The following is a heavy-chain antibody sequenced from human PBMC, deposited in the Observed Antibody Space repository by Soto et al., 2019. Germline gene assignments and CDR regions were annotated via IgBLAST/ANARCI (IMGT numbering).Heavy chain of an antibody. CDR2: TYYRSKWYN. CDR1: VDIVSSNSAA. J-gene: IGHJ6*02. V-gene: IGHV6-1*01. Sequence: SQTLSLTCAISVDIVSSNSAAWNCIRQSPSRGLEWLGRTYYRSKWYNDYAVSVKSRITINPDTSKNQFSLQLNSVTPEDTAVYYCARETTGDNYGMDVWGQGTTVTVSS. D-gene: IGHD7-27*01. CDR3: ARETTGDNYGMDV.